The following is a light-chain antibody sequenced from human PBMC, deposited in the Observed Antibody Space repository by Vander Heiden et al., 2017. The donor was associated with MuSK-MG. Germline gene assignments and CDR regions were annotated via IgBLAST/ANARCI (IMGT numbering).Light chain of an antibody. CDR3: MQSLQTPLT. CDR1: QSLLHSNGYNY. J-gene: IGKJ4*01. V-gene: IGKV2-28*01. Sequence: DIVMTQSPLSLPVTPGEPASISCRSSQSLLHSNGYNYLDWYLQKPGQSPQLLIYLGSNRASGVPDRFSGSGSGTDFTLKISRVEADDVGVYYCMQSLQTPLTFGGRTKVEIK. CDR2: LGS.